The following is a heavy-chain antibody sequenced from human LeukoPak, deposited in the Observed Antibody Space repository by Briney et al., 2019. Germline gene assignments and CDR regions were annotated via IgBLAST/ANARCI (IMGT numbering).Heavy chain of an antibody. J-gene: IGHJ4*02. CDR1: GLTFSIFE. V-gene: IGHV3-66*01. CDR3: ARGVYFDY. Sequence: GGSLRLSCEASGLTFSIFEMNWVRQAPGKGLEWVSIIYSGGTTYYADSVKGRFTISRDNSKNTLYLQMNSLRAEDTAVYYCARGVYFDYWGQGTLVTVSS. CDR2: IYSGGTT.